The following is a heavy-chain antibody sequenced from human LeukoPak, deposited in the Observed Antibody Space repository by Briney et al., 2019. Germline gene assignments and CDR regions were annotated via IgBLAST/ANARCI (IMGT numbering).Heavy chain of an antibody. J-gene: IGHJ4*02. D-gene: IGHD2/OR15-2a*01. Sequence: GGSLRLSCAASGFTFSSYSMNWVRQAPGKGLEWVSSISSTSSTIYYAASVKGRFTISRDNAKNSLYLRMNSLRDEDTAVYYCARGLDTTAYFDYWGQGTLVTVSS. CDR1: GFTFSSYS. V-gene: IGHV3-48*02. CDR3: ARGLDTTAYFDY. CDR2: ISSTSSTI.